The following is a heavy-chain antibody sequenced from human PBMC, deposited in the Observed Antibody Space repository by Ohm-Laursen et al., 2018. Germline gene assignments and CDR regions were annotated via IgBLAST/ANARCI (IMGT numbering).Heavy chain of an antibody. J-gene: IGHJ4*02. D-gene: IGHD2-15*01. Sequence: GASVKVSCKASGYTFTGYYMHWVRQAPGQGLEWMGWINPNSGGTNYAQKFQGRVTMTRDTSISTAYVELSRLRSDDTAVYYCAREGTACSGGSCYSPDYWGQGTLVTVSS. V-gene: IGHV1-2*02. CDR1: GYTFTGYY. CDR2: INPNSGGT. CDR3: AREGTACSGGSCYSPDY.